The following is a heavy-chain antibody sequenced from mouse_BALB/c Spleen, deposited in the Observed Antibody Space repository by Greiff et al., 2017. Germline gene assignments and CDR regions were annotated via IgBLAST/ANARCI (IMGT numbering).Heavy chain of an antibody. Sequence: QVQLKESGPELVKPGASVKISCKASGYAFSSSWMNWVKQRPGQGLEWIGRIYPGDGDTNYNGKFKGKATLTADKSSSTAYMQLSSLTSVDSAVYFCAREGDYDAYWGQGTLVTVSA. CDR1: GYAFSSSW. CDR3: AREGDYDAY. J-gene: IGHJ3*01. CDR2: IYPGDGDT. V-gene: IGHV1-82*01. D-gene: IGHD2-4*01.